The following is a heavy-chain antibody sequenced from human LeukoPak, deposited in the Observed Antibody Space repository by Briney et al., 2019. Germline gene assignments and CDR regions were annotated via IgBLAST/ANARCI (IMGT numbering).Heavy chain of an antibody. CDR1: GFTFSSYE. V-gene: IGHV3-74*01. CDR3: ARAQTDYDMSIGYWIDY. J-gene: IGHJ4*02. D-gene: IGHD3-9*01. CDR2: INSDGSSI. Sequence: GGSLRLSCAASGFTFSSYEMNWVRQAPGKGLVWVSRINSDGSSISYADSVKGRFTISRDNAKNTLYLQMNRLGGEDTAVYYCARAQTDYDMSIGYWIDYWGQGTLVTVSS.